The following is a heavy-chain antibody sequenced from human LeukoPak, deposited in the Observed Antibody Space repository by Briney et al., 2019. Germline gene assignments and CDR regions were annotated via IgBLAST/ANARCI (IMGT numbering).Heavy chain of an antibody. Sequence: PGGSLRLSCAASGFTLRSYWMSWVRQAPGKGLEGVANIKQDGSEKYYVDSVKGRFTISRDNAKNSLYLQMNSLRAEDTAVYYCARDDCSSISCYHNWFDPWGQGTLVTVSS. CDR1: GFTLRSYW. CDR3: ARDDCSSISCYHNWFDP. D-gene: IGHD2-2*01. V-gene: IGHV3-7*01. CDR2: IKQDGSEK. J-gene: IGHJ5*02.